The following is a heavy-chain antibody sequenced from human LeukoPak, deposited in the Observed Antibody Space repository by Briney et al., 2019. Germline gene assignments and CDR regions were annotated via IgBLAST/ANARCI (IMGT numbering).Heavy chain of an antibody. CDR3: ARNFCSSTSCYSEDY. CDR1: GYTFTSYG. CDR2: ISAYNGNT. V-gene: IGHV1-18*01. J-gene: IGHJ4*02. D-gene: IGHD2-2*01. Sequence: GASVKVSCKASGYTFTSYGISWVRQAPGQGLEWMGWISAYNGNTNYAQKLQGRVTMTTDTSTSTAYMELRSLRSDDTAVYYCARNFCSSTSCYSEDYWGQGTLVTVSS.